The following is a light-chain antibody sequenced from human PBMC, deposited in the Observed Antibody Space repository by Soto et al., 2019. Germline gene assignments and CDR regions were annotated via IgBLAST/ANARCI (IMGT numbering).Light chain of an antibody. CDR1: SSDVGGYNF. CDR3: SSNVGDNNRYV. Sequence: QSALTQPPSASRSPGQSVTISCTGTSSDVGGYNFVSWYQQHPGKAPKLIIYEVNKRPSGVPNRFSGSKSGNTASLTVSGLQAEDEADYYCSSNVGDNNRYVFGTGTKVTVL. CDR2: EVN. J-gene: IGLJ1*01. V-gene: IGLV2-8*02.